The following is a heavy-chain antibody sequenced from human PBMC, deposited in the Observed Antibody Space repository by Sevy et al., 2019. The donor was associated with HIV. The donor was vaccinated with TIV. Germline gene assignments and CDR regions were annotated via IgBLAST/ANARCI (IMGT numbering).Heavy chain of an antibody. CDR1: GFTFSSYA. J-gene: IGHJ5*02. V-gene: IGHV3-30-3*01. D-gene: IGHD2-2*01. CDR2: ISYDGSNK. CDR3: AREVTDIVVVPAAIGENWFDP. Sequence: GGSLRLSCAASGFTFSSYAMHWVRQAPGKGLEWVAVISYDGSNKYYADSVKGRFTISRDNSKNTLYLQMNSRRAEDTAVYYCAREVTDIVVVPAAIGENWFDPWGQGTLVTVSS.